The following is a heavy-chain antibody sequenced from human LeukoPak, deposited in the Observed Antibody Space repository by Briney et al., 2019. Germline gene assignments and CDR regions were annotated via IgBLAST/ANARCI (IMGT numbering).Heavy chain of an antibody. D-gene: IGHD6-13*01. CDR1: GGSISSSSYY. V-gene: IGHV4-39*07. Sequence: VSGGSISSSSYYWGWIRQPPGKGLEWIGSIYYSGSTYYNPSLKSRVTISVDTSKNQFSLKLSSVTAADTAVYYCARGRGGIAAAGTLWFDPWGQGTLVTVSS. J-gene: IGHJ5*02. CDR3: ARGRGGIAAAGTLWFDP. CDR2: IYYSGST.